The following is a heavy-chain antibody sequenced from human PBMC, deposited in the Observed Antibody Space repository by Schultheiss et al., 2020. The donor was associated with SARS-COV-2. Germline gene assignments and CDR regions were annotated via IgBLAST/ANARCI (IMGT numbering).Heavy chain of an antibody. Sequence: GGSLRLSCAASGFTFSSYAMHWVRQAPGKGLEWVAVISYDGSNKYYADSVKGRFTISRDNSKKTLYLQMNSLRAEDTAVYYCARDRFHFDSSGLPAYWGQGTLVTVSS. CDR1: GFTFSSYA. CDR2: ISYDGSNK. J-gene: IGHJ4*02. D-gene: IGHD3-22*01. CDR3: ARDRFHFDSSGLPAY. V-gene: IGHV3-30*01.